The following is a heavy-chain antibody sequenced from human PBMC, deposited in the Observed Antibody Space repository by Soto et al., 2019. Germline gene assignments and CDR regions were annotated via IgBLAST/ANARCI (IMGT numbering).Heavy chain of an antibody. CDR2: ISYDGSNK. Sequence: QVQLVESGGGVVQPGRSLRLSCAASGFTFSSYGMHWVRQAPGKGLEWVAVISYDGSNKYYADSVKGRFTISRDNSKNTLYLQMNSLRAEDTAVYYCAKSTLRDYYDISGYWGQGTLVTASS. J-gene: IGHJ4*02. CDR1: GFTFSSYG. CDR3: AKSTLRDYYDISGY. V-gene: IGHV3-30*18. D-gene: IGHD3-22*01.